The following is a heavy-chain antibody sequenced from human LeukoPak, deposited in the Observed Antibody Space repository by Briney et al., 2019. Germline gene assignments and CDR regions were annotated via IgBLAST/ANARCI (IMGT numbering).Heavy chain of an antibody. J-gene: IGHJ4*02. CDR3: ASEAFCAGGSRYVQRVAS. CDR2: IDTNNGGR. D-gene: IGHD2-15*01. CDR1: VYTFSAYY. V-gene: IGHV1-2*02. Sequence: ASVKVSSKASVYTFSAYYIHWVRQAPGQGPEWMGWIDTNNGGRKYAQKFQGRLTITKDTAIATVYMELTILISDDSAVYYCASEAFCAGGSRYVQRVASWGPGTLVTVSS.